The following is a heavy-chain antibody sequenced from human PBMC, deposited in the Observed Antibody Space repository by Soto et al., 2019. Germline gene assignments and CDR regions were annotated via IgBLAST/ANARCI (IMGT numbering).Heavy chain of an antibody. CDR3: TTDPRIAVADY. CDR1: GFTFSNAW. V-gene: IGHV3-15*01. CDR2: IKSKTDGGTT. J-gene: IGHJ4*02. D-gene: IGHD6-19*01. Sequence: GGSLRLSCAASGFTFSNAWMSWVRQAPGEGLEWVGRIKSKTDGGTTDYAAPVKGRFTISRDDSKNTLYLQMNSLKTEDTAVYYCTTDPRIAVADYWGQGTLVTVSS.